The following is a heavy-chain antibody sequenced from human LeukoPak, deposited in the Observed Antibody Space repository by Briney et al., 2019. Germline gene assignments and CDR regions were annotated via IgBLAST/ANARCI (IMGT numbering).Heavy chain of an antibody. J-gene: IGHJ4*02. CDR1: GYTLTELS. V-gene: IGHV1-24*01. D-gene: IGHD2-2*01. Sequence: GASVKVSCKVSGYTLTELSMHWVRQAPGKGLEWMGGFDPEDGETIYAQKFRGRVTMTEDTSTDTAYMELSSLRSEDTAVYYCATDRQLSGQFDYWGQGTLVTVSS. CDR3: ATDRQLSGQFDY. CDR2: FDPEDGET.